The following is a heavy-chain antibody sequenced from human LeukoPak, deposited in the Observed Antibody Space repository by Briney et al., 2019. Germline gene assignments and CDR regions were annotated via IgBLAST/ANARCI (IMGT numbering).Heavy chain of an antibody. CDR3: ARDHDILTGYPYWYFDL. J-gene: IGHJ2*01. V-gene: IGHV4-59*01. Sequence: SETLSLTCTVSGGSISSYYWSWIRQPPGKGLEWIGYIYYTGSTNYNPSLKSRVTMSVDTSENQFSLKLRSVTAADTAVYYCARDHDILTGYPYWYFDLWGRGTLVTVSS. D-gene: IGHD3-9*01. CDR1: GGSISSYY. CDR2: IYYTGST.